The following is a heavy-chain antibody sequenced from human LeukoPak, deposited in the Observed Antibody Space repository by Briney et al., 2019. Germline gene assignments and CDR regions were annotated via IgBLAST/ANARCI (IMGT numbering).Heavy chain of an antibody. CDR1: GFTFSTYS. J-gene: IGHJ4*02. Sequence: RSGGSLRLSCAASGFTFSTYSMNWVRQAPGKGLEWVSGISDSGSTAFYADSVKGRFTSSRDNPKNTLYLQMNSLRADDTAVYYCAKDIVVVVPGTPPGDYWGQGTLVAVSS. D-gene: IGHD2-15*01. CDR3: AKDIVVVVPGTPPGDY. V-gene: IGHV3-23*01. CDR2: ISDSGSTA.